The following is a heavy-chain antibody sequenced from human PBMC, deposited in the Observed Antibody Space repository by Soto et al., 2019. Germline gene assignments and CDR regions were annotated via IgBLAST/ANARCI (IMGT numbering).Heavy chain of an antibody. D-gene: IGHD2-2*01. CDR3: ARQGATSSWFDP. CDR2: IYYSGST. V-gene: IGHV4-39*01. Sequence: SETLSLTCTVSGGSISSSSYYWGWIRQPPGKGLEWIGSIYYSGSTYYNPSLKSRVTISVDTSKNQFSLKLSSVTAADTAVYYCARQGATSSWFDPWGQGTLVTVSS. CDR1: GGSISSSSYY. J-gene: IGHJ5*02.